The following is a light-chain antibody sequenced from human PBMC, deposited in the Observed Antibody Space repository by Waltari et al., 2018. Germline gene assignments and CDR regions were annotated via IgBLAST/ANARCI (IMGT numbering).Light chain of an antibody. CDR2: ECS. Sequence: QSALTQPASVSGSPGPSLTTACTGTSGYVGGYNLASWAQHHPGQAPKLMIYECSERPLGVSNRFTGSKSGGTASLTISGLQADDEADYYCSSYTNTRIYVFGTGTKVTVL. V-gene: IGLV2-14*02. J-gene: IGLJ1*01. CDR1: SGYVGGYNL. CDR3: SSYTNTRIYV.